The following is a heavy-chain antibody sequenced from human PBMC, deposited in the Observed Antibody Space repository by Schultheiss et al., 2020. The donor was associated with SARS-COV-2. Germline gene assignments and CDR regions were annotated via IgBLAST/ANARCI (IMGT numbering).Heavy chain of an antibody. CDR2: ISGSASTI. CDR3: ARGGNWFDP. J-gene: IGHJ5*02. Sequence: GGSLRLSCAASGFTVSSNYMSWVRQAPGKGLEWVSYISGSASTIYYADSVKGRFTISRDNTKNSLYLQMNSLRGEDTAVYYCARGGNWFDPWGQGTLVTVSS. V-gene: IGHV3-11*04. CDR1: GFTVSSNY.